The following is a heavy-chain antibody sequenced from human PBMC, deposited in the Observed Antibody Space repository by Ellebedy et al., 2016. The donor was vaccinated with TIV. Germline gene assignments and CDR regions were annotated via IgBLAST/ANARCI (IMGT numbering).Heavy chain of an antibody. CDR2: IWSDGTTK. V-gene: IGHV3-33*01. CDR1: GFTFSSYG. CDR3: ARDGADYYTSGSYMYYFDY. D-gene: IGHD3-10*01. J-gene: IGHJ4*02. Sequence: GESLKISXAAPGFTFSSYGMHWVRQAPGKGLEWVAVIWSDGTTKYYSDSVKGRFTMSRDNSKNTVYLQMTSLRVEDTAVYYCARDGADYYTSGSYMYYFDYWGQGTLVTVSS.